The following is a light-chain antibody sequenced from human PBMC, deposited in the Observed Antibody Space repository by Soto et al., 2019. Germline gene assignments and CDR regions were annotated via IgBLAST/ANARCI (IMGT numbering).Light chain of an antibody. CDR3: QQFNNWPPIT. J-gene: IGKJ4*01. CDR2: GAS. Sequence: EIVVTQSPATLSVSPGERATLSCRASQSVSSSLAWYQQKPGQAPRLLINGASTRATGIPARFSGSGSGTEFTLTISSLQSEDFAIFYCQQFNNWPPITFGGGTKVDIK. V-gene: IGKV3D-15*01. CDR1: QSVSSS.